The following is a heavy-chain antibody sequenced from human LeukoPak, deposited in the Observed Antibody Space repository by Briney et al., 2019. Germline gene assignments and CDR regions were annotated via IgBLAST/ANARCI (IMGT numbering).Heavy chain of an antibody. J-gene: IGHJ4*02. D-gene: IGHD3-22*01. CDR2: IWYDGSNK. CDR3: ARASPHYYDSSGYYSH. CDR1: GFTFSSYG. Sequence: PGGSLRLSCAASGFTFSSYGMHWVRQAPGKGLEWVAAIWYDGSNKYYADSVKGRFTISRDNSKNTLYLQMNSLRAEDTAVYYCARASPHYYDSSGYYSHWGQGTLVTVSS. V-gene: IGHV3-33*01.